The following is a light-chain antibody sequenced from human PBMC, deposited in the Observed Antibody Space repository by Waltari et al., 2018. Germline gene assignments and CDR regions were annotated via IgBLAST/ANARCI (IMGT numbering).Light chain of an antibody. V-gene: IGLV2-23*02. CDR2: EVN. CDR1: SSDSWSANL. Sequence: QSALTQTPTVTGSPGPSITISFSVTSSDSWSANLLSRYRPHPGKAPTLIIYEVNKRPSGVSNRFSGSKSGNTAVLTISGLQTADEADYFCCSYAGSAVSVFGGGTKVTVL. CDR3: CSYAGSAVSV. J-gene: IGLJ3*02.